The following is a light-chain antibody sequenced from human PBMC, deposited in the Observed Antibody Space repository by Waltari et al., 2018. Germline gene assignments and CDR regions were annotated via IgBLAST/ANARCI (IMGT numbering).Light chain of an antibody. Sequence: QSALTQPRSVSGSPGQSVTISCPGTSSAVGGYHLVSWYQQHPVKAPKLMIYYVSKRPSGVPDRFSGSKSGNTASLTISGLQAEDEADYYCCSYAGSYTFWVFGGGTELTVL. V-gene: IGLV2-11*01. CDR2: YVS. J-gene: IGLJ3*02. CDR1: SSAVGGYHL. CDR3: CSYAGSYTFWV.